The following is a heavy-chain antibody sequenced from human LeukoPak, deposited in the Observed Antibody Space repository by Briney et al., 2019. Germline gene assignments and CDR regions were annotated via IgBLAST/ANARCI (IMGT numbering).Heavy chain of an antibody. CDR2: ISAYNGNT. D-gene: IGHD3-10*01. J-gene: IGHJ4*02. CDR1: GYTFTSYG. CDR3: ARDSEEGLASDGRYYFDY. V-gene: IGHV1-18*01. Sequence: EASVKVSCKASGYTFTSYGISWVRQAPGQGLEWMGWISAYNGNTNYAQKLQGRVTMTTDTSTSTAYMELRSLRSDDTAVYYCARDSEEGLASDGRYYFDYWGQGTLVTVSS.